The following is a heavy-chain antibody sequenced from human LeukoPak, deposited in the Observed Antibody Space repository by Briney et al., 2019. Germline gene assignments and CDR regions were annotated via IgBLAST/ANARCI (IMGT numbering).Heavy chain of an antibody. Sequence: SETLSLTCTVSGGSISNTNYFWSWVRQPDGKGLEWIGRIYTSGNANYNPSLKSRVTMSIDTSKNHFSLKLTSVTAADTATYYCARETSLAGFASGLGFNYWGQGILVTVSS. V-gene: IGHV4-61*02. CDR1: GGSISNTNYF. J-gene: IGHJ4*02. CDR3: ARETSLAGFASGLGFNY. CDR2: IYTSGNA. D-gene: IGHD6-19*01.